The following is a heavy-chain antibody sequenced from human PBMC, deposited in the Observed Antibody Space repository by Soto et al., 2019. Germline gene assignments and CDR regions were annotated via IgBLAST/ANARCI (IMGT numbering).Heavy chain of an antibody. V-gene: IGHV4-59*01. CDR2: IYYNGVT. CDR3: ARMRSSPSARYYFDY. D-gene: IGHD2-2*01. J-gene: IGHJ4*02. Sequence: PSETLSLTYTVSGGSIIDYHWNWIRQPPGKGLEWIGYIYYNGVTNYNSSLKSRVTISLDTSQNQFSLELSSVTAADTAIYYCARMRSSPSARYYFDYWGQGTLVTVSS. CDR1: GGSIIDYH.